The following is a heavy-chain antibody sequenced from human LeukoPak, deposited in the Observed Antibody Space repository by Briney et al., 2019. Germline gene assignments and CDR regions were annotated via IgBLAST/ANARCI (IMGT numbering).Heavy chain of an antibody. CDR2: IRSDGSNK. J-gene: IGHJ4*02. CDR1: GFTFSSYG. V-gene: IGHV3-30*02. D-gene: IGHD3-16*01. CDR3: AKDSQGGKGLDY. Sequence: GGSLRLSCAASGFTFSSYGMHWVRQAPGKGLEWVAFIRSDGSNKYYADSVKGRFTISRDNSKNTLYLQMNSLRAEDTAVYYCAKDSQGGKGLDYWGQGTLVTVSS.